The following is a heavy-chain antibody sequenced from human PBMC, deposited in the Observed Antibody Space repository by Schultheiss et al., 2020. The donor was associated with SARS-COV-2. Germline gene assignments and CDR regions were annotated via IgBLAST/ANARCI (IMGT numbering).Heavy chain of an antibody. CDR2: INPNSGGT. J-gene: IGHJ6*02. V-gene: IGHV1-2*02. D-gene: IGHD5-12*01. CDR1: GYTFTGYY. CDR3: ARGTSGYVDYGMDV. Sequence: ASVKVSCKASGYTFTGYYMHWVRQAPGQGLEWMGWINPNSGGTNYAQKLQGRVTMTTDTSTSTAYMELRSLRSDDTAVYYCARGTSGYVDYGMDVWGQGTTVTVSS.